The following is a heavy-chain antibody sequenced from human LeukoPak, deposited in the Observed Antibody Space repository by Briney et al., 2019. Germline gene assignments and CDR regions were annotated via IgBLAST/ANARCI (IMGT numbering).Heavy chain of an antibody. Sequence: GESLKISCIGSGYIFTTYWIVWVRQVPGKGLEWMAMIYPGDSDTRYSPSFQGQVSISVDKSTSTAYLQWSSLKASDTAMYYCARRGDGYSHWGQGTLVTVSS. CDR2: IYPGDSDT. J-gene: IGHJ4*02. V-gene: IGHV5-51*01. CDR3: ARRGDGYSH. D-gene: IGHD2-21*01. CDR1: GYIFTTYW.